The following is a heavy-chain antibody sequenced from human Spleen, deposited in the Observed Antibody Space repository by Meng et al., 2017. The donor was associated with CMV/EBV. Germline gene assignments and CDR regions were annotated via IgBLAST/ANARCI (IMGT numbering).Heavy chain of an antibody. V-gene: IGHV3-23*01. CDR3: AKAPKSASVDY. Sequence: GESLKISCAASGFTFSSYSMNWVRQAPGKGLEWVSAISGSGGSTYYADSVKGRFTISRDNSKNTLYLQMNSLRAEDTAVYYCAKAPKSASVDYWGQGTLVTVSS. J-gene: IGHJ4*02. D-gene: IGHD2-2*01. CDR2: ISGSGGST. CDR1: GFTFSSYS.